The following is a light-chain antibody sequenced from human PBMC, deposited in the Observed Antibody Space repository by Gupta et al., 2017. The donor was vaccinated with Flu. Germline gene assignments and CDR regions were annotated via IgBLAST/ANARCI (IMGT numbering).Light chain of an antibody. J-gene: IGKJ1*01. CDR1: QSVSSSY. Sequence: EIVLTQSPGTLSLSPGERATLSCRASQSVSSSYLAWYQQKPGQAPRLLIYGASSRATGIPDRFSGSGYGTEFTLTISRREPEDFAVYYCQQYGSSTWTFGQGTKVEIK. V-gene: IGKV3-20*01. CDR2: GAS. CDR3: QQYGSSTWT.